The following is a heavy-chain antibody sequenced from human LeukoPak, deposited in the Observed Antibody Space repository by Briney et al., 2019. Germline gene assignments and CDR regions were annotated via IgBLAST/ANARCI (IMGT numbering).Heavy chain of an antibody. CDR2: INPNSGGT. V-gene: IGHV1-2*02. CDR1: GYTFTGYY. J-gene: IGHJ4*02. CDR3: ARAPLRITMVRGVITPASHYYFDY. Sequence: ASVKVSCKASGYTFTGYYMHWVRQAPGQGLEWMGWINPNSGGTNYAQKFQGRVTMTRDTSISTAYMELSRLRSDDTAVYYCARAPLRITMVRGVITPASHYYFDYWGQGTLVTVSS. D-gene: IGHD3-10*01.